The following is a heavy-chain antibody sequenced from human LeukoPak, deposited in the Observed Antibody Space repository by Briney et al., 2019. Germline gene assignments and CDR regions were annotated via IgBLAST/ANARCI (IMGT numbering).Heavy chain of an antibody. V-gene: IGHV3-30-3*01. CDR2: ISYDGSNK. CDR3: ARAYCSSTSCYHPPYYYGMDV. J-gene: IGHJ6*02. D-gene: IGHD2-2*01. Sequence: GRSLRLSCAASGFTFSSYAMHWVRPAPGKALEWVAVISYDGSNKYYADSVKGRFTISRDNSKNTLYLQMNSLRAEDTAVYYCARAYCSSTSCYHPPYYYGMDVWGQGTTVTVSS. CDR1: GFTFSSYA.